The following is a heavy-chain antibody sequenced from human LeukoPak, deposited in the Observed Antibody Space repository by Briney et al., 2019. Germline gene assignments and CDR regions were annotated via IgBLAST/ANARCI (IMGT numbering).Heavy chain of an antibody. Sequence: SETLSLTCAVSGGSISSSNWWSWVRQPPGKGLEWIGEIYHSRSTNYNPSLKSRVTISVDKSKNQFSLKLSSVTAADTAVYYCARWGGVIAAAGTPFDYWGQGTLVTVSS. CDR1: GGSISSSNW. V-gene: IGHV4-4*02. J-gene: IGHJ4*02. D-gene: IGHD6-13*01. CDR2: IYHSRST. CDR3: ARWGGVIAAAGTPFDY.